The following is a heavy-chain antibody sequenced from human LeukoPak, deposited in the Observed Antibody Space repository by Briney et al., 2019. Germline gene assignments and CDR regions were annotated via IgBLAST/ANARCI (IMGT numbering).Heavy chain of an antibody. J-gene: IGHJ4*02. CDR2: IRHDGSKK. V-gene: IGHV3-30*02. D-gene: IGHD6-19*01. CDR3: AKSFGYSSGWYRGVDY. Sequence: GGSLRLSCAASGFTLSHYGMHWVRQAPGKGLEGVAFIRHDGSKKYYTDSVKGRFTISRDNIKYTLFLQMNSLRAEDTAVYYCAKSFGYSSGWYRGVDYWGQGTLVTVSS. CDR1: GFTLSHYG.